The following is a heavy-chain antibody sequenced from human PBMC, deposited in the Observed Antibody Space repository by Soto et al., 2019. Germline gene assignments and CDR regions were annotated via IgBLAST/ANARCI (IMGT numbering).Heavy chain of an antibody. CDR1: GGTFSSYT. V-gene: IGHV1-69*08. J-gene: IGHJ6*02. D-gene: IGHD5-12*01. CDR3: ARDYSGYHPHYYGMDV. Sequence: QVQLVQSGAEVKKPGSSVKVSCKASGGTFSSYTISWVRQAPGQGLEWMGRIIPILGIANYAQKFQGRVTITADKSTSTAYLELSSLRSEDTAVYYCARDYSGYHPHYYGMDVWGQGTTVTVSS. CDR2: IIPILGIA.